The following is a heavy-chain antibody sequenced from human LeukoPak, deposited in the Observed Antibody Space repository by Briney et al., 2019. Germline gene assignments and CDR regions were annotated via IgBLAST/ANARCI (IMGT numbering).Heavy chain of an antibody. D-gene: IGHD6-13*01. CDR2: MNHSGST. V-gene: IGHV4-34*01. J-gene: IGHJ4*02. CDR1: GGSFSGYY. Sequence: PSETLSLTCAVYGGSFSGYYWSWIRQPPGKGLEWIGEMNHSGSTSYSPSLKSRVIVSVDTSKNQFSLKLSSVTAADTAAYYCARGRRAAAGHRYGYYFDYWGQGTLVTVSS. CDR3: ARGRRAAAGHRYGYYFDY.